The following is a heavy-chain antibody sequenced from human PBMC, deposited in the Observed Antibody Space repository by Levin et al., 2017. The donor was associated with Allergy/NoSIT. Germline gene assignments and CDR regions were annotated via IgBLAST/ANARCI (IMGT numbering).Heavy chain of an antibody. V-gene: IGHV3-33*01. J-gene: IGHJ4*02. D-gene: IGHD6-19*01. CDR2: IWYDGSNK. CDR1: GFTFSSYT. Sequence: GESLKISCAASGFTFSSYTMHWVRQAPGKGPEWVAIIWYDGSNKFYADSVKGRFTISRDNSQNTLHLQMTSLRGEDTAVYYWARDDSAKAVTGTLVTFWGQGTLVTVSS. CDR3: ARDDSAKAVTGTLVTF.